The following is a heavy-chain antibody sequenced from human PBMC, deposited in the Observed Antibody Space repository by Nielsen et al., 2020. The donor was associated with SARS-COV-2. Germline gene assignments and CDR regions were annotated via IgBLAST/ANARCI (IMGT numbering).Heavy chain of an antibody. Sequence: GGSLRLPCKGSGYSFTSYWIGWVRQMPGKGLEWMGRIDPSDSYTNYSPSFQGHVTISADKSISTAYLQWSSLKASDTAMYYCARHGGYDFWSGYYTGLDYWGQGTLVTVSS. CDR1: GYSFTSYW. CDR2: IDPSDSYT. J-gene: IGHJ4*02. D-gene: IGHD3-3*01. V-gene: IGHV5-10-1*01. CDR3: ARHGGYDFWSGYYTGLDY.